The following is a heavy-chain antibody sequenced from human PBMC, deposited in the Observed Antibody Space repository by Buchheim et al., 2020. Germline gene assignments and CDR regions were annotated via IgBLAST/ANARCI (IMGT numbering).Heavy chain of an antibody. CDR3: ATFLWFGELLYYYYGMDV. CDR1: GGTFSSYA. J-gene: IGHJ6*02. Sequence: QVQLVQSGAEVKKPGSSVKVSCKASGGTFSSYAISWVRQAPGQGLEWMGRIIPILGIANYAQKFQGRVTITADNSTSKAHMELSSLRSEDTAVYYCATFLWFGELLYYYYGMDVWGQGTT. D-gene: IGHD3-10*01. V-gene: IGHV1-69*04. CDR2: IIPILGIA.